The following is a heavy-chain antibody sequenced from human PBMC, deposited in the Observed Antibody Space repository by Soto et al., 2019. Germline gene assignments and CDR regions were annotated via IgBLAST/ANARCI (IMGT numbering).Heavy chain of an antibody. CDR2: ISYDGSNK. V-gene: IGHV3-30-3*01. CDR3: ATEGSPHYWYYGMDV. J-gene: IGHJ6*02. Sequence: QVQLVESGGGVVQPGRSLRLSCAASGFTFSSYAMHWVRQAPGKGLEWVAVISYDGSNKYYADSVKGRFTISRDNSKNTLYLQMNSLRAEDTAVYYCATEGSPHYWYYGMDVWGQGTTVTVSS. CDR1: GFTFSSYA. D-gene: IGHD2-15*01.